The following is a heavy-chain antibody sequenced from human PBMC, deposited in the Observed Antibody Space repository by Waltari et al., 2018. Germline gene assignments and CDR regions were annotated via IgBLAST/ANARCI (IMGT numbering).Heavy chain of an antibody. V-gene: IGHV4-38-2*02. J-gene: IGHJ4*02. D-gene: IGHD3-22*01. CDR1: GYSISSGYY. CDR3: ARVDYYDSSGYYGANYYFDY. CDR2: IYNRGST. Sequence: QVQLQESGPGLVKPSETLSLTCTVSGYSISSGYYWGWIRPPPGERGEWSGSIYNRGSTYYNPSLKRRVTISVDTSKNQFSLKLSSVTAADTAVYYCARVDYYDSSGYYGANYYFDYWGQGTLVTVSS.